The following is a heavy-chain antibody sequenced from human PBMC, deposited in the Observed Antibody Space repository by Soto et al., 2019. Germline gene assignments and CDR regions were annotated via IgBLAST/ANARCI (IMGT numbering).Heavy chain of an antibody. Sequence: GGSLRLSCAPSGFTFSNYAMSWVRQAPGKGLEWVSAISASAATTYYADSVKGRFTISRDNSKNTLYVQMNSLRAEDTAIYYCPKLAAYSTSAIDSWGQGARVTVS. CDR2: ISASAATT. D-gene: IGHD6-6*01. V-gene: IGHV3-23*01. J-gene: IGHJ4*02. CDR3: PKLAAYSTSAIDS. CDR1: GFTFSNYA.